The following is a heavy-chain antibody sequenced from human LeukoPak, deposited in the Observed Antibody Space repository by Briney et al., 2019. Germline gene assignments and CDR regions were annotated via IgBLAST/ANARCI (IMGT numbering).Heavy chain of an antibody. Sequence: GGSLRLSCTASGFTFGDYAMSWFRQAPGKGLEWVGFIRSKAYGGTTEYAASVKGRFTISRDDSKSIAYLQMNSLKTEDTAVYYCTRDVSSSSGQAYYYYYGMDVWGQGTTVTVSS. V-gene: IGHV3-49*03. CDR3: TRDVSSSSGQAYYYYYGMDV. D-gene: IGHD6-6*01. J-gene: IGHJ6*02. CDR2: IRSKAYGGTT. CDR1: GFTFGDYA.